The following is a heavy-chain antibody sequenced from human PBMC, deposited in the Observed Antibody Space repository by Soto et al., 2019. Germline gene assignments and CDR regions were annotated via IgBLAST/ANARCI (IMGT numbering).Heavy chain of an antibody. Sequence: SLRLSCAASGFTFSSYGMHWVRQAPGKGLEWVAVIWYDGSNKYYADSVKGRLTISRDNSKNTLYLQMNSLRAEDTAVYYCARETIAAAFDYWGQGTLVTVSS. J-gene: IGHJ4*02. CDR2: IWYDGSNK. V-gene: IGHV3-33*01. D-gene: IGHD6-13*01. CDR3: ARETIAAAFDY. CDR1: GFTFSSYG.